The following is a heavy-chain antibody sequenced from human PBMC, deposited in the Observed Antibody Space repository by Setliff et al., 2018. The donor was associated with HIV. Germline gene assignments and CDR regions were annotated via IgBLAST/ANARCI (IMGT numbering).Heavy chain of an antibody. J-gene: IGHJ4*02. V-gene: IGHV3-23*01. Sequence: GGSLRLSCAASGFSFRSYAVSWVRQAPGKGLEWVSAISGSGGSTHYADSVKGRFTISRDNVKNSLYLQMNSLRAEDTAVYYCARDRYSGSSTDYWGQGTLVTVSS. CDR2: ISGSGGST. D-gene: IGHD1-26*01. CDR1: GFSFRSYA. CDR3: ARDRYSGSSTDY.